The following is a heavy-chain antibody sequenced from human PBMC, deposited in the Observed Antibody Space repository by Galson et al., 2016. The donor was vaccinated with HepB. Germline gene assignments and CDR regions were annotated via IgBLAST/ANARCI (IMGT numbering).Heavy chain of an antibody. J-gene: IGHJ4*02. D-gene: IGHD5-18*01. CDR3: AREGWGYSYGEGVDY. Sequence: TLSLTCAVSGGPLSSVTYYWTWIRQPAGKGLEWIGRISSSGRTSYNPSLKSRVTLSIDTSKNQFSLKLRSVTAADTAVYYCAREGWGYSYGEGVDYWGQGTLVTVAS. CDR2: ISSSGRT. V-gene: IGHV4-61*02. CDR1: GGPLSSVTYY.